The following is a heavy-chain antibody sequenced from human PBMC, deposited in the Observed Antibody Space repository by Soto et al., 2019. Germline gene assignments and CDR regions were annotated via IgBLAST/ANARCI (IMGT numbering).Heavy chain of an antibody. J-gene: IGHJ1*01. CDR2: IYSGGGT. V-gene: IGHV3-66*01. D-gene: IGHD1-26*01. CDR1: GFTVSSNY. CDR3: ARDVVGATTEYFQH. Sequence: EVQLVESGGGLVQPGGSLRLSCAASGFTVSSNYMSWVRQAPGKGLEWVSVIYSGGGTYYADSVKGRFTISRDNSKNTLYLQMNSLRAEDTAVYYCARDVVGATTEYFQHWARAPWSPSPQ.